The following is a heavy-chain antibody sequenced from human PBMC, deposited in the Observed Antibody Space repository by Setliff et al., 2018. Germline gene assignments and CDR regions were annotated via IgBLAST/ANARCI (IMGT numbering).Heavy chain of an antibody. CDR2: LKYDGSES. V-gene: IGHV3-7*03. D-gene: IGHD5-18*01. J-gene: IGHJ6*03. CDR3: AKLVWLTTWYYMDV. CDR1: GFTFSSRW. Sequence: GGSLRLSCVVSGFTFSSRWMGWVRQAPGKGLEWVANLKYDGSESFYVDSVKGRFTISRDNANNSLYLQMNSLSAEDTAVYFCAKLVWLTTWYYMDVWGKGTTVTVSS.